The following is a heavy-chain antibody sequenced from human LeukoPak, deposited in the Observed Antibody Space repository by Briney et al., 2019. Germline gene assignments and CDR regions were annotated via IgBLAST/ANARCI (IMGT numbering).Heavy chain of an antibody. D-gene: IGHD5-12*01. Sequence: GGSLRLSCAASGFTFSTYTMNWVRQAPGQGLEWVSSISSSSSYIYYTDSLKGRFTISRDNAKNSLYLQMNSLRAEDTAVYYCARGLYSGYDPFDYWGQGTLVTVSS. V-gene: IGHV3-21*04. J-gene: IGHJ4*02. CDR2: ISSSSSYI. CDR1: GFTFSTYT. CDR3: ARGLYSGYDPFDY.